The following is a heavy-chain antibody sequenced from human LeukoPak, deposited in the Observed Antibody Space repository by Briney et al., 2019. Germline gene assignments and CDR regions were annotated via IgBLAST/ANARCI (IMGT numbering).Heavy chain of an antibody. J-gene: IGHJ5*02. V-gene: IGHV4-30-4*01. D-gene: IGHD2-2*01. CDR1: GGSISSGDYY. CDR2: IYYSGST. CDR3: ARDYRNQLRWFDP. Sequence: SETLSLTCTVSGGSISSGDYYWSWIRQPPGKGLGWIGYIYYSGSTYYNPSLKSRVTISVDTSKNQFSLKLSSVTAADTAVYYCARDYRNQLRWFDPWGQGTLVTVSP.